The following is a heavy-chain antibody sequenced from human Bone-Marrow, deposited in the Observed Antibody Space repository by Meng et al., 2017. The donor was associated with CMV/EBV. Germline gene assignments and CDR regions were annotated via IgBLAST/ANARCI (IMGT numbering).Heavy chain of an antibody. J-gene: IGHJ4*02. Sequence: RTCAVSGASISSDNWWNWVRQTAGKGLEWIGEMYHTGRTNLKPSLKSRVTISIDNSKNQFSLSLTAVTAADTAVYYCATTSPYRVDYWGQGTLVTVSS. V-gene: IGHV4-4*02. CDR3: ATTSPYRVDY. D-gene: IGHD2-2*01. CDR2: MYHTGRT. CDR1: GASISSDNW.